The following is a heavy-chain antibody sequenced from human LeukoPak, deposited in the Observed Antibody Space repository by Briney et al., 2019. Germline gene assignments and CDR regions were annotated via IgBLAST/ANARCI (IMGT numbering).Heavy chain of an antibody. CDR2: IYYSGST. Sequence: SETLSVTCTVSGGSISSSSYYWGWISQPPGKGLEWIGSIYYSGSTYYNPSLKSRVTISVDTSEEQFSLKLSSVTAADRAVYYCARDLRSSGDAFDIWGQGTMVTVSS. CDR3: ARDLRSSGDAFDI. CDR1: GGSISSSSYY. J-gene: IGHJ3*02. V-gene: IGHV4-39*07.